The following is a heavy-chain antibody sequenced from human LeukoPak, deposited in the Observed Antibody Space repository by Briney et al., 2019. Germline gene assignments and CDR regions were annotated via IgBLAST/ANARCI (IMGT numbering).Heavy chain of an antibody. CDR2: IYYSGST. CDR1: GGSISGYY. D-gene: IGHD3-10*01. Sequence: SETLSLTCTVSGGSISGYYWNWIRQPPGKGLEWIGYIYYSGSTNYNSSLQSRVTVSLDTSKNQFSLKLSSVTAADTAVYYCARVRSGSYLLDYWGQGTLVTVSS. J-gene: IGHJ4*02. CDR3: ARVRSGSYLLDY. V-gene: IGHV4-59*12.